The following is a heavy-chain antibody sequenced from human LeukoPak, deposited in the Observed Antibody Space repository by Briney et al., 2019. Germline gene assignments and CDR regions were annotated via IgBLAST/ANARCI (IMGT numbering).Heavy chain of an antibody. CDR3: ARVHGATISPYYYYGMDV. CDR1: GGSISSSNW. CDR2: IYHSGST. D-gene: IGHD5-12*01. J-gene: IGHJ6*02. V-gene: IGHV4-4*02. Sequence: SETLSLTCAVSGGSISSSNWWSWVRQPPGKGLEWIGEIYHSGSTNYNPSLKSRVTISVDKSKNQFSLKLSSVTAADTAVYYCARVHGATISPYYYYGMDVWGQGTTVTVSS.